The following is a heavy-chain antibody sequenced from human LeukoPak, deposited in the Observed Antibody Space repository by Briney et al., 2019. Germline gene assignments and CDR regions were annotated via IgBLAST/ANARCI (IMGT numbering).Heavy chain of an antibody. CDR2: ITNDGSTT. CDR3: AKDLIAVYGDYAFDI. D-gene: IGHD4-17*01. CDR1: GFIFRNFW. Sequence: GGSLRLSCAASGFIFRNFWMHWVRQAPGKGLEWVSHITNDGSTTGYADSVKGRFTISRDNAKNSLYLQMNSLRAEDTALYYCAKDLIAVYGDYAFDIWGQGTMVTVSS. J-gene: IGHJ3*02. V-gene: IGHV3-74*01.